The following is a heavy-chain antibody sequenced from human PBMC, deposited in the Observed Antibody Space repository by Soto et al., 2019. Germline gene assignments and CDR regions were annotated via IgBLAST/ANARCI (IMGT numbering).Heavy chain of an antibody. V-gene: IGHV1-18*01. CDR3: ARDLGMVRGPECMDV. CDR2: ISAYNGNT. Sequence: ASVKVSCKASGYTFTSYGISWVRQAPGQGLEWMGWISAYNGNTNYAQKLQGRVTMTTDTSTSTAYMELRSLRSGDTAVYYCARDLGMVRGPECMDVWGQGTTVTVSS. CDR1: GYTFTSYG. D-gene: IGHD3-10*01. J-gene: IGHJ6*02.